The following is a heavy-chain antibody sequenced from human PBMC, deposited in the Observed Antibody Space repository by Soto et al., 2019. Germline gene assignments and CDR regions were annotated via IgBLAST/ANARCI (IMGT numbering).Heavy chain of an antibody. V-gene: IGHV3-7*01. CDR2: IKKDGSEK. CDR1: GFSFSNYW. D-gene: IGHD3-10*01. J-gene: IGHJ4*02. CDR3: VRVMADVTGPIDF. Sequence: PGGSLRLSCVASGFSFSNYWMTWVRQAPGKGLEWVANIKKDGSEKFYVDSLAGRFTISRDNAKNSLYLQMNGLRAEDTAVYYCVRVMADVTGPIDFWGQGTLVTVSS.